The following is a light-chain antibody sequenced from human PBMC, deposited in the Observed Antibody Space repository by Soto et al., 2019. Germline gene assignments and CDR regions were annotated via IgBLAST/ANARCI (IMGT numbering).Light chain of an antibody. Sequence: EIVMTQSPVTLYVFPEERVKIYFRASQSVSSNLAWYQQKPGQAPSLLIYGEFTRATGIKDRFSGSGSGTDFSLTIRRMEPEDFAVYYCKQSGSSPRTFGNGPKLDLK. J-gene: IGKJ1*01. CDR3: KQSGSSPRT. CDR2: GEF. CDR1: QSVSSN. V-gene: IGKV3-20*01.